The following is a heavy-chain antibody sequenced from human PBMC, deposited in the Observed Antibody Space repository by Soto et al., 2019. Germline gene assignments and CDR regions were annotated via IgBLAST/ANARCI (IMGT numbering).Heavy chain of an antibody. CDR3: ARGLQQWLAYYHYYHLAV. CDR2: INHSGST. J-gene: IGHJ6*03. Sequence: PSETLSLTCAVYGGSFSGYYWSWIRQPPGKGLEWIGEINHSGSTNYNPSLKSRVTISVDTSKNQFSLKLSSVTAADTAVYYCARGLQQWLAYYHYYHLAVWGKGTTVTVSS. CDR1: GGSFSGYY. V-gene: IGHV4-34*01. D-gene: IGHD6-19*01.